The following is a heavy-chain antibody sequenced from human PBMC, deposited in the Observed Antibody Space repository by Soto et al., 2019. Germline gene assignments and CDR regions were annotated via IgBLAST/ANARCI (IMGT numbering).Heavy chain of an antibody. Sequence: QVQLVQSGAEVKKPGASVRISCKASGYSLPTHTIHWVRQAPGHRLEWMGWINAANGHTKYSQNFQNRVTISSDTSASTVYMKWTGRTSDDTASYYWARANGNYAWGPNDYWGQGTLVTVSS. CDR1: GYSLPTHT. D-gene: IGHD1-7*01. J-gene: IGHJ4*02. CDR2: INAANGHT. CDR3: ARANGNYAWGPNDY. V-gene: IGHV1-3*01.